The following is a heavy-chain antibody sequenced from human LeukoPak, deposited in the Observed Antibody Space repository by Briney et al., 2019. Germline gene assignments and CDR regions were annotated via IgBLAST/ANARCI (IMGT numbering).Heavy chain of an antibody. CDR1: GYTFTSYY. D-gene: IGHD3-9*01. CDR3: ARDISPSLRYFGNDAFDI. J-gene: IGHJ3*02. CDR2: INPSGGST. Sequence: GASVKVSCKASGYTFTSYYMHWVRQAPGQGLEWMGIINPSGGSTSYAQKFQGRVTMTRDTSTSTVYMELSSLRSEDTAVYYCARDISPSLRYFGNDAFDIWGQGTMVTVSS. V-gene: IGHV1-46*01.